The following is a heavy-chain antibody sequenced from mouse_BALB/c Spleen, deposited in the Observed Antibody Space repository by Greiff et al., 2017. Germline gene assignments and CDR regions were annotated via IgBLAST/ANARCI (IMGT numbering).Heavy chain of an antibody. CDR1: GFTFSSFG. Sequence: EVKVEESGGSLVQPGGSRKLSCAASGFTFSSFGMHWVRQAPEKGLEWVAYISSGSSTIYYADTVKGRFTISRDNPKNTLFLQMTSLRSEDTAMYYCARSGLRDYAMDYWGQGTSVTVSS. V-gene: IGHV5-17*02. D-gene: IGHD3-1*01. J-gene: IGHJ4*01. CDR3: ARSGLRDYAMDY. CDR2: ISSGSSTI.